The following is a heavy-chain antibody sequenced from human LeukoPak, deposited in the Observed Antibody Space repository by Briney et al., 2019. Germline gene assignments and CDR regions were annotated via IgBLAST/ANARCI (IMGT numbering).Heavy chain of an antibody. CDR3: ARDSGTTVGYFDY. J-gene: IGHJ4*02. V-gene: IGHV3-53*01. Sequence: GGSLRLSCAASGFTVSSNYMTWVRQAPGQGLEWVSVIYFGGTTYYADSVKGRFTISRDNSKNTVYLQMNSLRVEDTAVYYCARDSGTTVGYFDYWGQGTLVTVSS. CDR2: IYFGGTT. D-gene: IGHD4-23*01. CDR1: GFTVSSNY.